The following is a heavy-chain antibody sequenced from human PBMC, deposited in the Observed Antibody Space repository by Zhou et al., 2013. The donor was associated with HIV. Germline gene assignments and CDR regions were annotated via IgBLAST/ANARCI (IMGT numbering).Heavy chain of an antibody. CDR1: GYTFTTYA. CDR3: ARERWQALDY. V-gene: IGHV1-3*01. Sequence: QVQLVQSGAEVKKPGASVKVSCKASGYTFTTYAMHWVRQAPGQRLEWMGWINAGNGNTKYSQMFQGRVTITRDTSASTAYMELSSLKSEDTAVYYCARERWQALDYWGQGTLVTGLL. D-gene: IGHD2-15*01. CDR2: INAGNGNT. J-gene: IGHJ4*02.